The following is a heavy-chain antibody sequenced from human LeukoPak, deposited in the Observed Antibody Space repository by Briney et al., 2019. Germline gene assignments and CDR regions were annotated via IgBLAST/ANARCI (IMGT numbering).Heavy chain of an antibody. J-gene: IGHJ4*02. V-gene: IGHV1-24*01. D-gene: IGHD2-8*01. Sequence: ASVKVSCKVSGYTLTELSMHWVRQAPGKGLEWMGGFDPEDGETFYAQMFQGRITMTEDTSTDTAYMELGSLRSEDTAVYYCATIFDFNGGHWGQGTLVTVSS. CDR1: GYTLTELS. CDR3: ATIFDFNGGH. CDR2: FDPEDGET.